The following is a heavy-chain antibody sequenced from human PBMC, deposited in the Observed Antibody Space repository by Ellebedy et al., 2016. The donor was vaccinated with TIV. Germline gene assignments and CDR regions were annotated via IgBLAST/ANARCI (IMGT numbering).Heavy chain of an antibody. J-gene: IGHJ2*01. V-gene: IGHV4-39*01. CDR3: ARLYDSAAYYHWYVDI. Sequence: MPSETLSLTCSVSGGSITSDSHYWGWIRQPPGKGLEWIGSIYYGGNTYFHPSLRSRVAISFDTSRTQFSLNLSSVTAADTAVYHCARLYDSAAYYHWYVDIWGRGTLVTVSS. CDR2: IYYGGNT. CDR1: GGSITSDSHY. D-gene: IGHD3-22*01.